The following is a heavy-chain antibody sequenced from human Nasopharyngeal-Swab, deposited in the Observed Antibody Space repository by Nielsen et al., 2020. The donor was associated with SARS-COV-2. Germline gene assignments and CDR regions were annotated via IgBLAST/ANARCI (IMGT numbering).Heavy chain of an antibody. J-gene: IGHJ4*02. CDR3: ARDQGYDFWSGQVH. CDR1: GGTFSSYA. CDR2: IIPIFGTA. D-gene: IGHD3-3*01. Sequence: SVKVSCKASGGTFSSYAISWVRQAPGQGLEWMGGIIPIFGTANYAQKFQGRVTMTRDTSTSTVFMELSSLRSEDTAVYYCARDQGYDFWSGQVHWGQGALVTVSS. V-gene: IGHV1-69*05.